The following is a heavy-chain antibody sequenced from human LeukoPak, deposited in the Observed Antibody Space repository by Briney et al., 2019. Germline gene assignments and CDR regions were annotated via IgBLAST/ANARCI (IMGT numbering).Heavy chain of an antibody. CDR1: EFTFNTFT. CDR2: ISSSSGYI. J-gene: IGHJ4*02. V-gene: IGHV3-21*01. D-gene: IGHD3-22*01. CDR3: ARGDSSGYYSRYYFDY. Sequence: PGGSLRLSCTASEFTFNTFTMNWARLAPGKGLEWLSSISSSSGYIYYTDSVKGRFTISRDNAKNSVYLKMNSLRAEDTAVYYCARGDSSGYYSRYYFDYWGQGTLVTVSS.